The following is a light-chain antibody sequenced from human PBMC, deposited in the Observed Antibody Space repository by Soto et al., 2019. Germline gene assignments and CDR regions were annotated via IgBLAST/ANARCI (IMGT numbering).Light chain of an antibody. CDR2: GTS. Sequence: EIVLTQSPGTLSLSPGERATLSCRASQSVSSKYLAWYQQKPRQAPRVLIYGTSISASGVPERFSGGGSGTDFTLTITRLESEDVAVYYCQQYGSSLFTFGPGTKVDFK. CDR1: QSVSSKY. J-gene: IGKJ3*01. V-gene: IGKV3-20*01. CDR3: QQYGSSLFT.